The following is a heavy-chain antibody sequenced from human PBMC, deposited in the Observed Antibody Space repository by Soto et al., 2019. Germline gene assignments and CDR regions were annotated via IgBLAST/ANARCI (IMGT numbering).Heavy chain of an antibody. J-gene: IGHJ4*02. V-gene: IGHV3-53*01. Sequence: VQLVESGGGLIQPGGSLRLSCAASGFTVSNNHMTWVRQAPGRGSEGVSTIYYNGNTFYADSVKGRFTISRDNAKNTLYLQMNSLRAEDTALYYCATGGDTAKDGYWGQGTLVTVSS. CDR3: ATGGDTAKDGY. CDR1: GFTVSNNH. CDR2: IYYNGNT. D-gene: IGHD5-18*01.